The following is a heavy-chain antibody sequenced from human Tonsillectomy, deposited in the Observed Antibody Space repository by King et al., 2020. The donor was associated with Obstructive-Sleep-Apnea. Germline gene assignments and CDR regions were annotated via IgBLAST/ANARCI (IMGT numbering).Heavy chain of an antibody. J-gene: IGHJ6*02. D-gene: IGHD1/OR15-1a*01. Sequence: VQLVESGGDIVRPGGSLRLACVASGFTFNEHGMSWVRQVPGKGLEWVSGINWNGGSAGYAQSVKGRFTISRDNAKDTLFLQMDSLRVADTAIYYCARDRGHPIIGRTTRINVMDVWGQGTTVSVSS. CDR3: ARDRGHPIIGRTTRINVMDV. CDR1: GFTFNEHG. CDR2: INWNGGSA. V-gene: IGHV3-20*04.